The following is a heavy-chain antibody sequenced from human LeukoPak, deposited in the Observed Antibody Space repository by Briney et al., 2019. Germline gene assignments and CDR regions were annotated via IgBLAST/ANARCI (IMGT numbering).Heavy chain of an antibody. CDR2: IYTSGST. CDR3: ARDKRLTVTFDY. Sequence: PSETLSLTCTVSGGSISSYYWSWIRQPAGKGLEWIGRIYTSGSTNYNPSLKSRVTISVDASKNQFSLKLSSVTAADTAVYYCARDKRLTVTFDYWGQGTLVTVSS. J-gene: IGHJ4*02. CDR1: GGSISSYY. D-gene: IGHD4-17*01. V-gene: IGHV4-4*07.